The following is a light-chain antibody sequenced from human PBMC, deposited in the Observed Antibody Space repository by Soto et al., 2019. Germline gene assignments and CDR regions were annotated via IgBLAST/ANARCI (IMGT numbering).Light chain of an antibody. CDR2: DAA. CDR3: QKYENLPLT. Sequence: DIQMTQSPSSLSASVGDGVTITCQASQDITNYLNWYQQKPGKSPKLLIFDAANLEAGVPSRFSGSGSGTDFTFTISSLQAEDIATYYCQKYENLPLTFGGGTKVE. V-gene: IGKV1-33*01. J-gene: IGKJ4*01. CDR1: QDITNY.